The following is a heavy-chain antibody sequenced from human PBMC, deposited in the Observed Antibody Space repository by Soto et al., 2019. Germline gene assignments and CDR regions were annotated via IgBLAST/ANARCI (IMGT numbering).Heavy chain of an antibody. CDR1: GGSIISGGYY. CDR2: IYYSGST. J-gene: IGHJ4*02. D-gene: IGHD3-22*01. V-gene: IGHV4-31*03. Sequence: SETLSLTCTVSGGSIISGGYYWSWIRQHPGKGLEWIGYIYYSGSTYYNPSLKSRVTTSVDTSKNQFSLKLSSVTAADTAVYYCARVPSSGNHFDYWGQGTLVTVSS. CDR3: ARVPSSGNHFDY.